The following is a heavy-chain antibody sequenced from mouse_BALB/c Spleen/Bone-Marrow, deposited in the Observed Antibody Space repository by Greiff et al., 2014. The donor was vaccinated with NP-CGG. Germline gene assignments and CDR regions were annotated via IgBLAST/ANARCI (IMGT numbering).Heavy chain of an antibody. D-gene: IGHD1-1*01. CDR2: IYPSDSHT. Sequence: VQLQQSGAELVRPGASVKLSCKASGYTFTSYWINWVEQRPGQGLEWIGSIYPSDSHTNYNQKFKDKATLTVDKSSSTAYMQRSSPTCRDSAVYYCTSVRGYGSRAWFAYWGQGTLVTVSA. J-gene: IGHJ3*01. CDR1: GYTFTSYW. CDR3: TSVRGYGSRAWFAY. V-gene: IGHV1-69*02.